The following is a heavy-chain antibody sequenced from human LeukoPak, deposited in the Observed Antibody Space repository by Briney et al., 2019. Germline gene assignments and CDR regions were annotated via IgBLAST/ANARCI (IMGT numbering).Heavy chain of an antibody. CDR2: ISGSGGST. Sequence: PGGSLTLSCAASGFTFSSYAMSWVRQAPGKGLEWVSAISGSGGSTYYADSVKGRFTISRDNSKNTLYLQMNSLRAEDTAVYYCAKEGYCSGGSCYLGTFDYWGQGTLVTVSS. D-gene: IGHD2-15*01. CDR3: AKEGYCSGGSCYLGTFDY. V-gene: IGHV3-23*01. J-gene: IGHJ4*02. CDR1: GFTFSSYA.